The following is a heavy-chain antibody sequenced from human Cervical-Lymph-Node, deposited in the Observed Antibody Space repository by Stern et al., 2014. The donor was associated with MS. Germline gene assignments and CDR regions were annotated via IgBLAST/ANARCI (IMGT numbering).Heavy chain of an antibody. J-gene: IGHJ6*02. CDR3: ARANYDFWSGYPDFHYYGMDV. Sequence: AQLVESGGGVVQPGRSLRLSCAASGFTFSSYAMHWVRQAPGKGLEWAAVISYGGSNKYYADSGKGRFTISRDNSKNTLYLQMNSLRAEDTAVYYCARANYDFWSGYPDFHYYGMDVWGQGTTVTVSS. CDR2: ISYGGSNK. CDR1: GFTFSSYA. V-gene: IGHV3-30-3*01. D-gene: IGHD3-3*01.